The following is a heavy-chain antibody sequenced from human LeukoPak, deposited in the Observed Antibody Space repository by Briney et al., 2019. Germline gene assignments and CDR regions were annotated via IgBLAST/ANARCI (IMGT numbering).Heavy chain of an antibody. CDR2: ISSSGSTI. CDR3: ARDLRRCSSTSCYTWGGQAFDI. Sequence: SGGSLRLSCAASGFTSSSYSMNWVRQAPGKGLEWVSYISSSGSTIYYADSVKGRFTISRDNAKNSLYLQMNSLRAEDTAVYYCARDLRRCSSTSCYTWGGQAFDIWGQGTMVTVSS. V-gene: IGHV3-48*04. J-gene: IGHJ3*02. D-gene: IGHD2-2*02. CDR1: GFTSSSYS.